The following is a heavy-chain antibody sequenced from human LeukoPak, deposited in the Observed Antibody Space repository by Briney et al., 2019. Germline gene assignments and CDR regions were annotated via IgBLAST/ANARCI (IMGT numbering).Heavy chain of an antibody. CDR3: ASYYYDSSGYYY. CDR2: ISGSGGST. CDR1: GFTFSSYA. Sequence: GGSLRLSCAASGFTFSSYAMSWVRQAPGKGLEWVSAISGSGGSTYYADSVKGRFTISRDNSKNTLYLQMNSLRAEDTAVYYCASYYYDSSGYYYWGQGTLVTVSS. D-gene: IGHD3-22*01. J-gene: IGHJ4*02. V-gene: IGHV3-23*01.